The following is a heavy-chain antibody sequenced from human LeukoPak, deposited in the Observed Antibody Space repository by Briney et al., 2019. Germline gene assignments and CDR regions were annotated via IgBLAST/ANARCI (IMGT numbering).Heavy chain of an antibody. CDR2: IKQDGSEK. J-gene: IGHJ6*02. D-gene: IGHD2-21*02. V-gene: IGHV3-7*01. Sequence: GGSLRLSCAASGFTFSSYWMSWVRQAPGKGLEWVANIKQDGSEKYYVDSVKGRFTISRDNAKNSLYLQMNSLRAEDTAVYYCARWDYCGGDCYYYYGMDVWGQGTTVTVSS. CDR3: ARWDYCGGDCYYYYGMDV. CDR1: GFTFSSYW.